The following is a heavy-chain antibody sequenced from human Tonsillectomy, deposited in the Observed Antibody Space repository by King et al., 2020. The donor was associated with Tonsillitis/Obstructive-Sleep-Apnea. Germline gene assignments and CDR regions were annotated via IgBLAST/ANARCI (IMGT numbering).Heavy chain of an antibody. Sequence: QLVQSGAEVKKPGESLKISCKGSGYRFTSYWIGWVRQMPGIGLEWMGIIYPGDSDTRYSPSFRGQVTISADKSISTAYLQWSSLKASDTAIYYCARLLGLTTVTTWAFDYWGQGTLVTVSS. CDR1: GYRFTSYW. J-gene: IGHJ4*02. CDR3: ARLLGLTTVTTWAFDY. V-gene: IGHV5-51*01. D-gene: IGHD4-11*01. CDR2: IYPGDSDT.